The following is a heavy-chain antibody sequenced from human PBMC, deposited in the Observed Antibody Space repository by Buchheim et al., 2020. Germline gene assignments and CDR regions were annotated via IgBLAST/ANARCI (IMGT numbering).Heavy chain of an antibody. J-gene: IGHJ4*02. CDR3: ARDASTPGY. CDR2: ISYDGSNK. CDR1: GFTFSSYA. D-gene: IGHD1-1*01. Sequence: QVQLVESGGGVVQPGRSLRLSCAASGFTFSSYAMHWVRQAPGKGLEWVAVISYDGSNKYYADSVKGRFTISRDNSKNTLYLQMNSLRAEDTAVYYCARDASTPGYWGQGTL. V-gene: IGHV3-30-3*01.